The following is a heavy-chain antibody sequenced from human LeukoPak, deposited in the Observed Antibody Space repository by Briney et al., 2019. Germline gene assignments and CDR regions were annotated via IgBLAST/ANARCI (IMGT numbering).Heavy chain of an antibody. CDR1: GYSFTSNY. V-gene: IGHV1-46*01. J-gene: IGHJ4*02. CDR2: IYPRDGST. Sequence: ASVKVSCKASGYSFTSNYIHWVRQAPGQGLEWMGMIYPRDGSTSYAQKFQGRVTVTRDTSTSTVRMELSGLRSEDTAVYYYARDQEAFDYWGQGTLVTVSS. CDR3: ARDQEAFDY.